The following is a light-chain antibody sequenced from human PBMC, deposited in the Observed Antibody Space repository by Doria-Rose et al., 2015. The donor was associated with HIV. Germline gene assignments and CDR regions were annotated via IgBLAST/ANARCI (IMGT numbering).Light chain of an antibody. CDR1: AGAVTSAYY. CDR2: STS. CDR3: LLYYGGAVI. Sequence: TVSPGGTVTLTCASSAGAVTSAYYPSWFQQKPGQAPKTLIYSTSNKPSWTPARFSGSLLGGKAALTVSGVQPEDEAEYYCLLYYGGAVIFGGGTKLTVL. V-gene: IGLV7-43*01. J-gene: IGLJ2*01.